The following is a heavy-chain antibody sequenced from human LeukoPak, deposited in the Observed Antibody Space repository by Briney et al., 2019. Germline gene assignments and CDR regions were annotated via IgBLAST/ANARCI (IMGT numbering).Heavy chain of an antibody. Sequence: GGSLRLSCAASGFTFSTYGMHWVRQAPGKGLEWVAVISYDGSNKYYADSVKGRFTISGDNSKNTLYLQMNSLRAEDTAVYYCAKDTVSPHWYFDPWGRGTLVTVSS. V-gene: IGHV3-30*18. J-gene: IGHJ2*01. CDR2: ISYDGSNK. CDR1: GFTFSTYG. CDR3: AKDTVSPHWYFDP.